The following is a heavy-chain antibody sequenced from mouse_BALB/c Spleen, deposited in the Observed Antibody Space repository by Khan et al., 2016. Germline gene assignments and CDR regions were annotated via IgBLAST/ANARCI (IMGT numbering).Heavy chain of an antibody. CDR3: ARDTIGRDY. J-gene: IGHJ4*01. V-gene: IGHV7-3*02. CDR1: GFTFTDYY. Sequence: EVELVESGGGLVQPGGSLRLSCATSGFTFTDYYMSWVRQPPGKALGWLGFIRNKANGYTTEYSASGKGRFTISRDNSQSILYLQMKTLRAEDSATYYCARDTIGRDYWGQRTSVTVSS. CDR2: IRNKANGYTT. D-gene: IGHD2-14*01.